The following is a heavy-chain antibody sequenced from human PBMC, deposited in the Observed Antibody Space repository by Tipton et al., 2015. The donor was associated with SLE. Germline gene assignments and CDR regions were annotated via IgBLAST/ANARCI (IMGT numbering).Heavy chain of an antibody. Sequence: QSGAEVKKPGASVKVSCKTSGYTFTSYGISWVRQAPGQGLEWMGWISANNGNTNYAQKVQARVTMTTDTSTSTANMELRNLRSDDTAVYYCAITPLRGADVVFWGPGARVTVPS. CDR2: ISANNGNT. CDR1: GYTFTSYG. CDR3: AITPLRGADVVF. D-gene: IGHD1-20*01. V-gene: IGHV1-18*01. J-gene: IGHJ4*02.